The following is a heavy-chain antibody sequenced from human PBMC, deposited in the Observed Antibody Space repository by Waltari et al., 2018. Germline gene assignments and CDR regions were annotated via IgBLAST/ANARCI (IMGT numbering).Heavy chain of an antibody. CDR2: IYYSGRT. D-gene: IGHD5-12*01. V-gene: IGHV4-39*01. J-gene: IGHJ5*02. CDR1: GGSISRSPFY. CDR3: ARHWKKSGYRFDP. Sequence: QLQLQESGPGLVTPSGTLSLTCTVSGGSISRSPFYWGWIRQSPGKGLEWIGSIYYSGRTDYNPTLESRVTISGDTSKNQFSLKLSSVTAADTAVYYCARHWKKSGYRFDPWGQGTLVTVSS.